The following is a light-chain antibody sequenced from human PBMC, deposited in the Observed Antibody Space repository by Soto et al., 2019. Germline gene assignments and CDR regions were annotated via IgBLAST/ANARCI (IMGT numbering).Light chain of an antibody. CDR2: GAS. J-gene: IGKJ1*01. V-gene: IGKV3-15*01. CDR3: QQYNNWPRWT. Sequence: EIVMTQSPATLSVSPGERATLSCRASQSVSSNLAWYQQKPGQAPRLLIYGASTRATGIPARFSGSGSGTEFTLTISSLQSEDFAVYYCQQYNNWPRWTFDQGTKVEIK. CDR1: QSVSSN.